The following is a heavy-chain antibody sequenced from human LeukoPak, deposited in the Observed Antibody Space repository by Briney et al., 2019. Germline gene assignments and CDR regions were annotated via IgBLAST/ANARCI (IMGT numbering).Heavy chain of an antibody. CDR3: ARGTGSGSYFFDY. Sequence: PSETLSLTCAVSGGSISSGGYSWSWIRQPPGKGLEWIGYIYYSGSTYYNPSLKSRVTISVDTSKNQFSLKLSSVTAADTAVYYCARGTGSGSYFFDYWGQGTLVTVSS. D-gene: IGHD3-10*01. V-gene: IGHV4-30-4*07. CDR2: IYYSGST. J-gene: IGHJ4*02. CDR1: GGSISSGGYS.